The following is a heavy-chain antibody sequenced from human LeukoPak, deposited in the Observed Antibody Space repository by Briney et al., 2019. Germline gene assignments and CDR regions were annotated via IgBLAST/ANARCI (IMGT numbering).Heavy chain of an antibody. CDR3: TREVEIGAGAYLA. J-gene: IGHJ5*02. V-gene: IGHV3-74*01. CDR1: GFTFSSYW. Sequence: PGGSLRLSCAASGFTFSSYWMHWVRQAPGKGLVWVSRISPDGDTTSHADSVKGRFTITRDNARNTLFLQMDSLRGDDTAVYYCTREVEIGAGAYLAWGQGALVTVSS. CDR2: ISPDGDTT. D-gene: IGHD1-26*01.